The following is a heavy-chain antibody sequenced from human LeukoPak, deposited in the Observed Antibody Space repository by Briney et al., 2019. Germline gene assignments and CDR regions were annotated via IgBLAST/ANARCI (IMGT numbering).Heavy chain of an antibody. Sequence: GGSLRLSCTTSGFAFDDFAMSWVRQPAGKGLEWVGFIRRSAYGGAAEYAASVKVSFIISRDDSKGIAYLQMNSLKTEDTAVYYCSRNGLVDFDYWGQGSRVIVSP. V-gene: IGHV3-49*04. CDR3: SRNGLVDFDY. CDR1: GFAFDDFA. CDR2: IRRSAYGGAA. J-gene: IGHJ4*02.